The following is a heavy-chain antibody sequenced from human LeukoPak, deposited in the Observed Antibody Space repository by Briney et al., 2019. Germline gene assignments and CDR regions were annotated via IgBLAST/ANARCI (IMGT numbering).Heavy chain of an antibody. Sequence: SETLSLTCTVSGGSVSSGGYYWSWIRQHPGEGLEWIGYIYSSGSTYCNPSLKSRVTISIDTSKNQSSLTLSSVTAADTAVYYCARGDYDYVWGSYRYTSFDYWGQGTLVTVSS. V-gene: IGHV4-31*03. CDR1: GGSVSSGGYY. D-gene: IGHD3-16*02. CDR3: ARGDYDYVWGSYRYTSFDY. J-gene: IGHJ4*02. CDR2: IYSSGST.